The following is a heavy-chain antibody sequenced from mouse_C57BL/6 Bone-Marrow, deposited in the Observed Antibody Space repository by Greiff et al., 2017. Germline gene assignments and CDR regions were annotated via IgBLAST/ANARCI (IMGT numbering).Heavy chain of an antibody. J-gene: IGHJ2*01. Sequence: VQLQQPGAELVKPGASVKLSCKASGYTFTSYWMHWVKQRPGQGLEWIGMIHPEDGETKYAPKFQGKATITADTSSNTAYLQLSSLTSEDTAVYYCAPDGPKGVFDYWGQGTTLTVSS. CDR1: GYTFTSYW. CDR3: APDGPKGVFDY. V-gene: IGHV14-2*01. CDR2: IHPEDGET. D-gene: IGHD2-3*01.